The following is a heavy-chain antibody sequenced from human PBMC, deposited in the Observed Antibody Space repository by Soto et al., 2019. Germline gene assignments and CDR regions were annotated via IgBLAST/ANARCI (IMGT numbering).Heavy chain of an antibody. J-gene: IGHJ3*02. CDR1: GYTFTGYY. CDR3: ASHHYGDNDAFDI. CDR2: INPNSGGT. D-gene: IGHD4-17*01. V-gene: IGHV1-2*04. Sequence: ASVKVSCKASGYTFTGYYMHWVRQAPGQGLEWMGWINPNSGGTNYAQKFQGWVTMTRDTSISTAYMELSRLRSDDTAVYYCASHHYGDNDAFDIWGQGTMVTVSS.